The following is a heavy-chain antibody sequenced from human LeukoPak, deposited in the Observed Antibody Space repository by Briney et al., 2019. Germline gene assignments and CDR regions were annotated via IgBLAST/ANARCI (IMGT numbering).Heavy chain of an antibody. V-gene: IGHV3-7*01. CDR1: GFTFSSYW. J-gene: IGHJ3*02. Sequence: GGSLRLSCTASGFTFSSYWMSWVRQAPGKGLEWVANIKQDGSEKYYVDSVKGRFTISRDNAKNSLYLQMNSLIAEDTAVYYCARARFYYDSSDDAFDIWGQGTMVTVSS. CDR3: ARARFYYDSSDDAFDI. CDR2: IKQDGSEK. D-gene: IGHD3-22*01.